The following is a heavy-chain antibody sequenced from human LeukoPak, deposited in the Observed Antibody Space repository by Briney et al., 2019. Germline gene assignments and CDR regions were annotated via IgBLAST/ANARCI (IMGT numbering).Heavy chain of an antibody. J-gene: IGHJ2*01. CDR2: VYYSGST. D-gene: IGHD2-21*01. CDR1: GGSVSSYY. Sequence: SETLSLTCTVSGGSVSSYYWSWMRQSPGKGLEWIGYVYYSGSTNYNPALESRVTISLDTSENQFSLKLSSVTAADTAVYYCAREANSPTARYWYFDLWGRGTQVTVSS. V-gene: IGHV4-59*02. CDR3: AREANSPTARYWYFDL.